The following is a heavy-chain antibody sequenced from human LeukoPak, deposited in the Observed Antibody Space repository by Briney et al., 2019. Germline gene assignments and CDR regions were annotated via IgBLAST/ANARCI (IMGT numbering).Heavy chain of an antibody. J-gene: IGHJ4*02. D-gene: IGHD1-7*01. CDR2: IHYSGNT. Sequence: SETLSLTCTVSGGSISNYYWSWIRQPPGKGLEWIGYIHYSGNTDSNPSLKSRVTISVDTSKNQLSLNLWSLTAADTAVYYCARHEGGTTADYWGQGTLVTVSS. V-gene: IGHV4-59*08. CDR1: GGSISNYY. CDR3: ARHEGGTTADY.